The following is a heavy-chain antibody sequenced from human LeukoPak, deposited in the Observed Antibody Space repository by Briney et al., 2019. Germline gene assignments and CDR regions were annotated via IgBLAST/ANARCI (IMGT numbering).Heavy chain of an antibody. Sequence: GGSLRLSCAASGFSFDDFAMHWVRQVPGKGLEWVSGISWNSGSRGYADPVKGRFSISRDNAKKSLYLQMNSLRAEDTALYYCTKGSRSDIVVVLDYWGQGTLVTVSS. CDR1: GFSFDDFA. D-gene: IGHD2-2*01. CDR3: TKGSRSDIVVVLDY. V-gene: IGHV3-9*01. J-gene: IGHJ4*02. CDR2: ISWNSGSR.